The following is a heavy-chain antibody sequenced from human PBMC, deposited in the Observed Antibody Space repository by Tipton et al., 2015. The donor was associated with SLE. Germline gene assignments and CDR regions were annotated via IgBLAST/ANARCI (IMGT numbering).Heavy chain of an antibody. D-gene: IGHD3-10*01. V-gene: IGHV4-39*07. Sequence: TLSLTCTVSGGSISTDDYSWGWIRQPPGKGLEWIGGLYYGGSTFYNPSLKSRVTISGDTPKKQFSLNLSSVTAADTAVYYCARGGEYDILLFDSWGQGTLVTVSS. CDR1: GGSISTDDYS. CDR2: LYYGGST. CDR3: ARGGEYDILLFDS. J-gene: IGHJ4*02.